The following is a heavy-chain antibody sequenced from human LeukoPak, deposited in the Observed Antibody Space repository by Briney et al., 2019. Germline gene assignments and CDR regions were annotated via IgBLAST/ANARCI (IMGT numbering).Heavy chain of an antibody. CDR1: GGTFRSYA. J-gene: IGHJ4*02. V-gene: IGHV1-69*05. CDR2: IIPIFGTA. D-gene: IGHD5-12*01. CDR3: AREDIVAHEIDY. Sequence: SVKVSCKASGGTFRSYAISWVRQAPGQGLEWMGRIIPIFGTANYAQKFQGRVTITTDESTSTAYMELSSLRSEDTAVYYCAREDIVAHEIDYWGQGTLVTVSS.